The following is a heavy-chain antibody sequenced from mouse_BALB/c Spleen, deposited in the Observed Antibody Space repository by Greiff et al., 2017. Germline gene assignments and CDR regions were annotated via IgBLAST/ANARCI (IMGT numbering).Heavy chain of an antibody. Sequence: VQRVESGPGLVAPSQSLSITCTVSGFSLTGYGVNWVRQPPGKGLEWLGMIWGDGSTDYNSALKSRLSISKDNSKSQVFLKMNSLQTDDTARYYCARDLSSGYYAMDYWGQGTSVTVSS. D-gene: IGHD3-1*01. CDR2: IWGDGST. V-gene: IGHV2-6-7*01. CDR3: ARDLSSGYYAMDY. CDR1: GFSLTGYG. J-gene: IGHJ4*01.